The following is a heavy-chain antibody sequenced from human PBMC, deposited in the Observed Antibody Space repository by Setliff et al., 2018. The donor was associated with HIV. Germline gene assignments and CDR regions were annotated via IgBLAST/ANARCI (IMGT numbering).Heavy chain of an antibody. CDR3: TLKHT. D-gene: IGHD2-21*01. Sequence: PGGSLRLSCEASGFTLRSYAMYWVRQAPGKGLEWVAGISGAGATTYYADSVKGRFTISRDNSKDTLYLQMNSLRAEDTAVYYCTLKHTWGQGTLVTVSS. CDR2: ISGAGATT. V-gene: IGHV3-23*01. J-gene: IGHJ5*02. CDR1: GFTLRSYA.